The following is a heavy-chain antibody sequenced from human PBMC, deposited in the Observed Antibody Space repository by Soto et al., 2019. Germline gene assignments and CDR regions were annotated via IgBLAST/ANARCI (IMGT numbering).Heavy chain of an antibody. D-gene: IGHD3-22*01. Sequence: GSRSLSCAASGLHFSSYSMNWVRQAPGKGLEWVSYISSSSTIYYADSVKGRFTISRDNAKNSLYLQMNSLRDEDTAVYYCARSPYYYDGVWGQGTLVTVSA. CDR1: GLHFSSYS. J-gene: IGHJ4*02. V-gene: IGHV3-48*02. CDR3: ARSPYYYDGV. CDR2: ISSSSTI.